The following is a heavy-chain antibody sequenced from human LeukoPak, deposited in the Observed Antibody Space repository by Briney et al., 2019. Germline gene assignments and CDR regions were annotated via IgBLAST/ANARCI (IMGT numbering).Heavy chain of an antibody. J-gene: IGHJ4*02. CDR2: ISYDGSNK. CDR1: GYTFTSYA. Sequence: SCKASGYTFTSYAMHWVRQAPGKGLEWVAVISYDGSNKYYADSVKGRFTISRDNSKNTLYLHMNSLRAEDTAVYYCARDPYSYGYNIDYWGQGTLVTVSS. CDR3: ARDPYSYGYNIDY. D-gene: IGHD5-18*01. V-gene: IGHV3-30-3*01.